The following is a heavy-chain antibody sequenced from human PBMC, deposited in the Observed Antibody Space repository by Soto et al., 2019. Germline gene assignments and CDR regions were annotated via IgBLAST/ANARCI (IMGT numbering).Heavy chain of an antibody. J-gene: IGHJ5*02. D-gene: IGHD6-19*01. CDR2: IIPIFGTA. V-gene: IGHV1-69*13. CDR1: EGTFSSYA. Sequence: SVKVSCKASEGTFSSYAISWVRQAPGQGLEWMGGIIPIFGTANYAQKFQGRVTITADESTSTAYMELSSLRSEDTAVYYCARDRETGIAVPNWFSPWGQGTLVTVSS. CDR3: ARDRETGIAVPNWFSP.